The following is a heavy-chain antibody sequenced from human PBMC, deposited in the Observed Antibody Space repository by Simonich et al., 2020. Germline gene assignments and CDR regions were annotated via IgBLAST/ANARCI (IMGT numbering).Heavy chain of an antibody. Sequence: QVQLVESGGGVVQPGRSLRLSCAASGFTFSSYAMHWVRQAPDKGLEWWAVISYDGSNKYYADSVKGRFTSSRDNSKNTLYLQMNSLRAEDTAVYYCAREDLTGDAFDIWGQGTMVTVSS. CDR2: ISYDGSNK. D-gene: IGHD7-27*01. CDR1: GFTFSSYA. V-gene: IGHV3-30*07. CDR3: AREDLTGDAFDI. J-gene: IGHJ3*02.